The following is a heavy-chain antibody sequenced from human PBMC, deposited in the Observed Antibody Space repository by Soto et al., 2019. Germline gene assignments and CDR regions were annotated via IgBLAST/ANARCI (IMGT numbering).Heavy chain of an antibody. CDR3: AATRTGYSGYDFAY. D-gene: IGHD5-12*01. J-gene: IGHJ4*02. CDR2: ISAYNANT. CDR1: GYTFINYG. Sequence: GASVKVSCKASGYTFINYGISWVRQAPGQGLAWMGCISAYNANTNYAQKFQRRVTMTTDTSTTTAYMELRSLRSDDTALYYCAATRTGYSGYDFAYWGQGTLVTVSS. V-gene: IGHV1-18*01.